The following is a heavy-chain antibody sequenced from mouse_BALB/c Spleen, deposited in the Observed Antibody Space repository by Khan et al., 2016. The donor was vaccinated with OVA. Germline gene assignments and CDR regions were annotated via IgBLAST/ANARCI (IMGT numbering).Heavy chain of an antibody. CDR3: TRHGYVAWFTY. Sequence: EVQLQQSGPELMKPGASVKISCKASGYSFTTYYIHWVIQSHGKSLEWIGFIDPFSGGTTYNQKFKGKATLTADKSSSTAYIHLSNLTSEDSAVYYCTRHGYVAWFTYWGQGTLVTVAA. J-gene: IGHJ3*01. V-gene: IGHV1S135*01. CDR1: GYSFTTYY. D-gene: IGHD2-14*01. CDR2: IDPFSGGT.